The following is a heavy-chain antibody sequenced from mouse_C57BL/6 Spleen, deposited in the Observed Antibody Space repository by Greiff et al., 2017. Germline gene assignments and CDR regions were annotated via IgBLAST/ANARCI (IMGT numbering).Heavy chain of an antibody. Sequence: QVQLQQPGAELVRPGSSVKLSCKASGYTFTSYWMDWVKQRPGQGLEWIGNIYPSDSETHYNQKFKDKATLTVDKSSSTAYMQLSSLTSEDSAVYYCARELEIAMDYWGQGTSVTVSS. CDR1: GYTFTSYW. CDR2: IYPSDSET. D-gene: IGHD3-1*01. J-gene: IGHJ4*01. V-gene: IGHV1-61*01. CDR3: ARELEIAMDY.